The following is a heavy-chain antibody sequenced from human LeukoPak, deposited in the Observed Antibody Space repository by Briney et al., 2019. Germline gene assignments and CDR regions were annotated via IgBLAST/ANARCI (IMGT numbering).Heavy chain of an antibody. CDR3: AKSVLLWFGEFDY. D-gene: IGHD3-10*01. J-gene: IGHJ4*02. V-gene: IGHV3-23*01. CDR2: ISGSGGST. CDR1: EFSVGSNY. Sequence: GGSLRLSCAASEFSVGSNYMTWVRQAPGKGLEWVSAISGSGGSTYYADSVKGRFTISRDNSKNTLYLQMNSLRAEDTAVYYCAKSVLLWFGEFDYWGQGTLVTVSS.